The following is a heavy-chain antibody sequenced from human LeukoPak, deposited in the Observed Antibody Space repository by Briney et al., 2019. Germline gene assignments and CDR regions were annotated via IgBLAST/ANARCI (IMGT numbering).Heavy chain of an antibody. CDR3: TRGPSA. Sequence: GAAVKVSCKASVDTFTGDYGHWVRQAPGQGLEWMGWINPNGGGTNYAQKFQGRVTMTRDTSISTAYMELSSLRSDDTAVYFCTRGPSAWGQGVVVTVSS. CDR2: INPNGGGT. V-gene: IGHV1-2*02. J-gene: IGHJ4*02. CDR1: VDTFTGDY.